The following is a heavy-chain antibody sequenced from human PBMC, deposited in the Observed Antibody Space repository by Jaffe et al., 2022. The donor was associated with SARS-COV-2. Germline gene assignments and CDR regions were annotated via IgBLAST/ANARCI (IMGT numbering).Heavy chain of an antibody. Sequence: EVQLVESGGGLVQPGRSLRLSCAASGFTFDDYAMHWVRQAPGKGLEWVSGISWNSGSIGYADSVKGRFTISRDNAKNSLYLQMNSLRAEDTALYYCAKEGWKNYYDSSGYWQGEYFQHWGQGTLVTVSS. CDR3: AKEGWKNYYDSSGYWQGEYFQH. CDR1: GFTFDDYA. J-gene: IGHJ1*01. V-gene: IGHV3-9*01. CDR2: ISWNSGSI. D-gene: IGHD3-22*01.